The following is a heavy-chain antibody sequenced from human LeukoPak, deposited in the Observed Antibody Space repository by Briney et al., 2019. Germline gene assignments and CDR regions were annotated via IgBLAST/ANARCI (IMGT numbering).Heavy chain of an antibody. CDR3: ARKTTGLSSYYYYGMDV. D-gene: IGHD4-17*01. CDR1: GFTFSSYS. V-gene: IGHV3-21*01. CDR2: ISSSSSYI. Sequence: PGGSLRLSCAASGFTFSSYSMNWVRQAPGKGLEWVSSISSSSSYIYYADSVKGRFTISRDNAKNSLYLQMNSLRAEDTAVYYCARKTTGLSSYYYYGMDVWGQGTTVTVSS. J-gene: IGHJ6*02.